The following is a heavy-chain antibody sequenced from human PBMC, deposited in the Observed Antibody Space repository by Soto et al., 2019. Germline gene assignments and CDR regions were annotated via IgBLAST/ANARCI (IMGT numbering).Heavy chain of an antibody. J-gene: IGHJ4*02. CDR1: GFTFSSYW. Sequence: PGGSLRLSCAASGFTFSSYWINWVRQTPGKGLEWVANIKGDGSEKYYVDSLKGRFTISRDNAKNSLYLHMNCLRAGDTAVYYCVRGTMAPGLDHWGQETLVTVSS. CDR2: IKGDGSEK. CDR3: VRGTMAPGLDH. D-gene: IGHD3-3*01. V-gene: IGHV3-7*01.